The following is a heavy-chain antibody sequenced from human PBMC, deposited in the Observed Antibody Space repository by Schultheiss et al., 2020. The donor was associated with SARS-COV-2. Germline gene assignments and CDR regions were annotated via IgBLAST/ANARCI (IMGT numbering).Heavy chain of an antibody. D-gene: IGHD2-21*02. CDR2: ISGSGGST. Sequence: GGSLRLSCAGFTFSSYAMSWVRQAPGKGLEWVSAISGSGGSTYYAGSVKGRFTISRENAKNSLYLQMNSLRAGDTAVYYCARAVGDCTYDYWGQGTLVTVSS. V-gene: IGHV3-23*01. CDR3: ARAVGDCTYDY. J-gene: IGHJ4*02. CDR1: GFTFSSYA.